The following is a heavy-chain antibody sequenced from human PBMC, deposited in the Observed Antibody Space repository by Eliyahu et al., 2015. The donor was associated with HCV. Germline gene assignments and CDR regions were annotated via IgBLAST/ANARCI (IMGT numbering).Heavy chain of an antibody. CDR2: IKSKTDGGTT. J-gene: IGHJ4*02. D-gene: IGHD2-8*01. CDR1: DFTFTNAW. Sequence: EVQVVESGGGLVKPGGSLRLSCAASDFTFTNAWMNWVRQTPGKGLEWVARIKSKTDGGTTDYAAPVKGRFTISRDDSKSTVSLQMDSLKTEDTALYYCTGVYFAYWGQGTPVTVSS. V-gene: IGHV3-15*07. CDR3: TGVYFAY.